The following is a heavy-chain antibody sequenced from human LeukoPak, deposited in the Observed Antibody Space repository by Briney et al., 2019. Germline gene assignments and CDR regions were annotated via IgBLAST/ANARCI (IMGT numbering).Heavy chain of an antibody. Sequence: SETLSLTCAVYGGSFSGYYWSWIRQPPGKGLEWIGEINHSGSTNYNPSLKSRVTISVDTSKNQFSLKPSSVTAADTAVYYCARGKKGYYGSGSYPPGGDFDPWGQGTLVTVSS. J-gene: IGHJ5*02. CDR1: GGSFSGYY. CDR3: ARGKKGYYGSGSYPPGGDFDP. CDR2: INHSGST. D-gene: IGHD3-10*01. V-gene: IGHV4-34*01.